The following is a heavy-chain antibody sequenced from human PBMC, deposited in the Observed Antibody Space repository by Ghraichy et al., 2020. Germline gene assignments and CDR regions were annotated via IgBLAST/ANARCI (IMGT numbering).Heavy chain of an antibody. CDR3: TTDGAAAPFDY. D-gene: IGHD6-25*01. Sequence: GGSLRLSCAASGFTFSNAWMSWVRQAPGKGLEWVGRIKSNTDGGTTDYAAPVKGRFTISRDDSKNTLYLQMNSLKTEDTAVYYCTTDGAAAPFDYWGQGTLVTVSP. CDR1: GFTFSNAW. J-gene: IGHJ4*02. V-gene: IGHV3-15*01. CDR2: IKSNTDGGTT.